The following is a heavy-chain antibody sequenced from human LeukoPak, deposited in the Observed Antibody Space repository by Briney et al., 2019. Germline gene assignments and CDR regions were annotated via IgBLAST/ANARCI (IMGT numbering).Heavy chain of an antibody. CDR3: AKPTTVTTPGAFDP. J-gene: IGHJ5*02. CDR2: IYYSGST. V-gene: IGHV4-30-4*01. D-gene: IGHD4-17*01. CDR1: GGSISSGDYY. Sequence: SETLSLTCTVSGGSISSGDYYWSWIRQPPGKGLEWIGYIYYSGSTYYNLSLKSRVTISVDTSKNQFSLKLSSVTAADTAVYYCAKPTTVTTPGAFDPWGQGTLVTVSS.